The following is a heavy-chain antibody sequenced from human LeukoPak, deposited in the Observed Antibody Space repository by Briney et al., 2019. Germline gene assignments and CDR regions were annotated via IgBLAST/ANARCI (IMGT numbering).Heavy chain of an antibody. CDR1: GFTFSSYA. V-gene: IGHV3-23*01. CDR3: AKGAGYGDRLFDY. D-gene: IGHD4-17*01. J-gene: IGHJ4*02. CDR2: ISGSGGST. Sequence: PGGSLRLSCAASGFTFSSYAMSWVRQAPGKGLEWVSAISGSGGSTYYAAPVKGRFTISRDNSKNTLYLQMNSLRAEDTAVYYCAKGAGYGDRLFDYWGQGTLVTVSS.